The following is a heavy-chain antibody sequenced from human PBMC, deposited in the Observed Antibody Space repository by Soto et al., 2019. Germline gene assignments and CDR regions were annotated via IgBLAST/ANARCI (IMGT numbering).Heavy chain of an antibody. D-gene: IGHD3-10*01. J-gene: IGHJ4*02. CDR3: GRDDYGIFPY. Sequence: QVQLVQSGTEVKKPGASVKVSCQASGYSISAYYIHWVRQAPGQGLEWMGWIDPKNGGTVSAQKFQGRLTMTRDTSISTVYMDLSGLTSDDTALYYSGRDDYGIFPYWGQGSLVTVSS. CDR2: IDPKNGGT. V-gene: IGHV1-2*02. CDR1: GYSISAYY.